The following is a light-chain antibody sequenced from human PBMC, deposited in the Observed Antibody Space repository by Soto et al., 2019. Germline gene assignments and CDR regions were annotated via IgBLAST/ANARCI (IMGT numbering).Light chain of an antibody. CDR3: QKFNTAPLT. CDR1: QDISVY. Sequence: DIQMTQSPSSLSASVGDRVTITCRASQDISVYLAWYQQKPGKVPKLLIYSASTLQSGVPSRFSGSGSGTDFTLTISSLQPEDVATYDCQKFNTAPLTVGQGTRLEIK. CDR2: SAS. J-gene: IGKJ5*01. V-gene: IGKV1-27*01.